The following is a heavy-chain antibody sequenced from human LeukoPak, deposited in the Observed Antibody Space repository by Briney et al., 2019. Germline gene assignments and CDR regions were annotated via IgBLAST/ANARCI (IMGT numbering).Heavy chain of an antibody. CDR1: GYTFTSYY. J-gene: IGHJ5*02. Sequence: VASVNVSCKASGYTFTSYYMHWVRQAPGQGLEWMGIINPSGGSTSYAQKFQGRVTMTRDTSTSTVYMELSSLRSEDTAVYYCARGEDYYGSGSYPFDPWGQGTLVTVSS. V-gene: IGHV1-46*01. D-gene: IGHD3-10*01. CDR2: INPSGGST. CDR3: ARGEDYYGSGSYPFDP.